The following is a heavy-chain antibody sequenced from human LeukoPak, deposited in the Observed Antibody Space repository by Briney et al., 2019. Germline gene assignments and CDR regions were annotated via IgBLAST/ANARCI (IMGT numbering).Heavy chain of an antibody. CDR2: ISAYNGNT. CDR3: ARDPGGWYYSDYYFDY. D-gene: IGHD6-19*01. CDR1: GYTFTSYD. Sequence: GASVKVSCKASGYTFTSYDIDWVRQATGQGLEGIGWISAYNGNTNYAQKLQGRVTMTTDTSTSTAYMELSSLRSDDTAAYYCARDPGGWYYSDYYFDYWGQGTLVTVSS. V-gene: IGHV1-18*01. J-gene: IGHJ4*02.